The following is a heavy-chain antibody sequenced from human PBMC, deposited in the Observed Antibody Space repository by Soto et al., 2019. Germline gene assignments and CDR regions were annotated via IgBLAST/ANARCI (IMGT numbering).Heavy chain of an antibody. CDR2: ISYDGSNK. CDR3: ARSNHVGNWNYAYYYYYGMDV. V-gene: IGHV3-30-3*01. D-gene: IGHD1-7*01. Sequence: PGGSLRLSCAASGFTFSSYAMHWVRQAPGKGLEWVAVISYDGSNKYYADSVKGRFTISRDNSKNTLYLQMNSLRAEDTAVYYCARSNHVGNWNYAYYYYYGMDVWGQGTTVTVSS. J-gene: IGHJ6*02. CDR1: GFTFSSYA.